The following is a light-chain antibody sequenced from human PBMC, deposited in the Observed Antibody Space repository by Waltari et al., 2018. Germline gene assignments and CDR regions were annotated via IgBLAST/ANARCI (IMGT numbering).Light chain of an antibody. Sequence: QSVLTQSSPTSGTPGQRVSISCSGTSPNIGSTSVYWYQHLPGAAPKLLIYASDQRPSGVPDRFSGSKSGTSASLAISGLRSEDEADYYCATWDDSLGGFYVFGTGTKVTVL. CDR2: ASD. CDR3: ATWDDSLGGFYV. J-gene: IGLJ1*01. V-gene: IGLV1-47*01. CDR1: SPNIGSTS.